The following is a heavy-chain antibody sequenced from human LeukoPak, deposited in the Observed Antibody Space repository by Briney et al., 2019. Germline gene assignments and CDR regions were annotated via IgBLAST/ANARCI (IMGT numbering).Heavy chain of an antibody. CDR2: ISSSSSYI. CDR1: GFTFSSYS. Sequence: GSLRLSCAASGFTFSSYSMNWVRQAPGKGLEWVSSISSSSSYIYYADSVKGRFTISRDNAKNSLYLQMNSLRAEDTAVYYCARDSNEDLWFGELSRFYYYYMDVWGKGTTVTISS. V-gene: IGHV3-21*01. CDR3: ARDSNEDLWFGELSRFYYYYMDV. D-gene: IGHD3-10*01. J-gene: IGHJ6*03.